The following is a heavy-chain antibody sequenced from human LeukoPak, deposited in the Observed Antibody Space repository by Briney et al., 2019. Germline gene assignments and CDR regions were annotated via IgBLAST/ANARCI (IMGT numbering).Heavy chain of an antibody. CDR3: ARATGTWGHDGFDI. Sequence: ASVKVSCKAYGYTFMSHGISWVRQAAGQGLEWMGWISGSSSNTNYAQRLQGRVTMTTDTSTTTAYMELRSLGSDDTAVYYCARATGTWGHDGFDIWGQGTMVTVSS. J-gene: IGHJ3*02. CDR1: GYTFMSHG. V-gene: IGHV1-18*01. D-gene: IGHD3-16*01. CDR2: ISGSSSNT.